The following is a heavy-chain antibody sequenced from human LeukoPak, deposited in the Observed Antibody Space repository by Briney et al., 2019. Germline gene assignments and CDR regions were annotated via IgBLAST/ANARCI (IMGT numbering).Heavy chain of an antibody. CDR2: ISGSGGST. Sequence: GGSLRLSCAASGFTFSSYAMSWVRQAPGKGLEWVSAISGSGGSTYYADSVKGRFTISRDNSKNTLHLQMNSLRAEDTAVYYCAKGSPYSGSYYGFDYWGQGTLVTVSS. J-gene: IGHJ4*02. CDR1: GFTFSSYA. D-gene: IGHD1-26*01. CDR3: AKGSPYSGSYYGFDY. V-gene: IGHV3-23*01.